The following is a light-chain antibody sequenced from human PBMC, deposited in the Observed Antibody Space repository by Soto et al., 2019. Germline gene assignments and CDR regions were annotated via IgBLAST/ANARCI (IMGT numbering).Light chain of an antibody. Sequence: DIQMTQSPSSLSASVGDRVTITCRASQGISNYLAWYQQKPGKVPKLLIYAASTLQSGVPSRFSGSGSGTDFTLTISSLQPEDVATYTGTTFGQGTRLEIK. J-gene: IGKJ5*01. V-gene: IGKV1-27*01. CDR2: AAS. CDR3: TT. CDR1: QGISNY.